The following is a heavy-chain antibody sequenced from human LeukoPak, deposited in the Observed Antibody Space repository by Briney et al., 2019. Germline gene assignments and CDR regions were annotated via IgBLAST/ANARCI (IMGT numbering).Heavy chain of an antibody. J-gene: IGHJ3*02. CDR2: ISSSSSYI. CDR1: GFTFSSYS. V-gene: IGHV3-21*04. Sequence: GGSLRLSCAASGFTFSSYSMNWVRQAPGKGLEWVSSISSSSSYIYYADSVKGRFTISRDISKNTLYLQMNSLRAEDTAVYYCAKDAISAAARGDAFDIWGQGTMVTVSS. D-gene: IGHD6-13*01. CDR3: AKDAISAAARGDAFDI.